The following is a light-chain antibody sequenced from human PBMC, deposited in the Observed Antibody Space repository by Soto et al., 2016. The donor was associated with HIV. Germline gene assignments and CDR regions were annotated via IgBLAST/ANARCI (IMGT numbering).Light chain of an antibody. V-gene: IGKV1-16*02. CDR1: QDINTY. J-gene: IGKJ1*01. Sequence: DIQMTQSPSSLSASVGDTVTITCRASQDINTYVAWFQQKFGKAPKSLIYGASSLQSGVPSKFSGSGSGTDFTLTISNLQPEDFATYYCQQYNSYPWTFGQGTKVEIK. CDR2: GAS. CDR3: QQYNSYPWT.